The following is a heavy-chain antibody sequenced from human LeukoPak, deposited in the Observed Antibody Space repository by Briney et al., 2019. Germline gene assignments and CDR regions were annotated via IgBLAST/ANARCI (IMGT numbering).Heavy chain of an antibody. D-gene: IGHD2-2*01. V-gene: IGHV3-21*01. CDR1: GFTFSSYT. CDR3: ARDLWPGIVPAP. Sequence: GGSLRLSCAVSGFTFSSYTMNWVRQAPGKGLEWVSSITSSSSYIYYVDSVKGRFTISRDNAKNSLYLQMNSLRAEDTAVYYCARDLWPGIVPAPWGQGTLVTVSS. CDR2: ITSSSSYI. J-gene: IGHJ5*02.